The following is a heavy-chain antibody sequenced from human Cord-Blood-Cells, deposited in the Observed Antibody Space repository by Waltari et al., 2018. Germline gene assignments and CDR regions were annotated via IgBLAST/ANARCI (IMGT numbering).Heavy chain of an antibody. V-gene: IGHV4-39*01. D-gene: IGHD3-16*01. Sequence: QLQLQESGPGLVKPSETLSRTCTVSGGSISSSSYYWGWIRQPPGKGLEWIGSIYYSGSTYYNPSLKSRVTISVDTSKNQFSLKLSSVTAADTAVYYCARPEGGSAGCFDLWGRGTLVTVSS. CDR1: GGSISSSSYY. J-gene: IGHJ2*01. CDR2: IYYSGST. CDR3: ARPEGGSAGCFDL.